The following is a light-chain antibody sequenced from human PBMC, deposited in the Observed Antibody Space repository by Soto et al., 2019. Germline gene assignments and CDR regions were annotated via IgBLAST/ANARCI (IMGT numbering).Light chain of an antibody. V-gene: IGKV2-24*01. Sequence: DIVMTQTPLSSPVTLGQPASISCRSSQSLVHSDGNTYLTWLQQRPGQPPRILLYKISNRFSGVRDRFSVSGSGTDFTLKISRVESEDVRVDYFMKATQYPWTFVQGTKVEIK. CDR2: KIS. CDR1: QSLVHSDGNTY. CDR3: MKATQYPWT. J-gene: IGKJ1*01.